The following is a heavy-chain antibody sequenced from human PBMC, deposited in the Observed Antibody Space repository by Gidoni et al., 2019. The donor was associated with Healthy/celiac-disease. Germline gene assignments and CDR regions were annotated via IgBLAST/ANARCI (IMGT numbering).Heavy chain of an antibody. V-gene: IGHV3-33*01. J-gene: IGHJ4*02. D-gene: IGHD3-10*01. CDR2: IWYDGSNK. CDR1: GFTFSRLG. CDR3: ARDRGVRYYFDY. Sequence: QVQLVESGGGVVQPGRSLRLSCAPSGFTFSRLGRHWFRQAPGKGVEWVAVIWYDGSNKYYADSVKGRFTISRDNSKNTLYLQMNSLRAEDTAVYYCARDRGVRYYFDYWGQGTLVTVSS.